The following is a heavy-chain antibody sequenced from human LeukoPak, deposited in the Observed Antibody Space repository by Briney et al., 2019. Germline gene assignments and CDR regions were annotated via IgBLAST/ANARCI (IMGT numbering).Heavy chain of an antibody. J-gene: IGHJ4*02. D-gene: IGHD3-10*01. CDR2: INSSGGST. Sequence: ASVKVSCKASGYTFTSNYMHWVRQAPGQGLEWMGIINSSGGSTIYARKFQGRVTMTRDTSTSTAYMELSSLRSEDTAVYYCVREGVRYFDYWGQGTLVTVSS. CDR3: VREGVRYFDY. V-gene: IGHV1-46*01. CDR1: GYTFTSNY.